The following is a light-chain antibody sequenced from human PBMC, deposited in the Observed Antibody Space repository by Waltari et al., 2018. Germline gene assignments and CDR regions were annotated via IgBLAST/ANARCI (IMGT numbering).Light chain of an antibody. CDR3: QSFDSNVRGGVV. CDR2: GNN. V-gene: IGLV1-40*01. Sequence: QSILTQPTSVSGAPGQRVTISCTGSSSNIGAGPDVPWSQAFPGTAPKLLIYGNNNRPSGVPDRFSGSKSGSSASLAINGLQAEDEADYYCQSFDSNVRGGVVFGGGTKVTVL. CDR1: SSNIGAGPD. J-gene: IGLJ3*02.